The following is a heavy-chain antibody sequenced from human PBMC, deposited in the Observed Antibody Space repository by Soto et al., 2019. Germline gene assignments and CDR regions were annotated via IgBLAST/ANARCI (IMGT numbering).Heavy chain of an antibody. CDR2: ISSSTSYM. CDR1: GFTFSSYS. V-gene: IGHV3-21*06. D-gene: IGHD3-16*01. CDR3: STFRRDGYNLAY. Sequence: EVQLVESGGGLVQPGGSLRLSCAASGFTFSSYSMNWVRQAPGKGLEWVSSISSSTSYMYYADSVKGRFTISRDNASTSLNRQMNSLRASNSAVCYCSTFRRDGYNLAYFGQATLATVS. J-gene: IGHJ4*02.